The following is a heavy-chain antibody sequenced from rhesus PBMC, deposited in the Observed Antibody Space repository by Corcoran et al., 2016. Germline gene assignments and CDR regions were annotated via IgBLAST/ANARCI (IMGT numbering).Heavy chain of an antibody. CDR2: IYGSGGGT. CDR1: GGSISDDYY. J-gene: IGHJ4*01. CDR3: ARVPGYFDY. Sequence: QVQLQESGPGLVKPSETLSLTCAVSGGSISDDYYWSWIRQPPGKGLEWIGYIYGSGGGTNYNHSRKNRVPISIDTSKNQFSLKLSSVTAADTAVYYCARVPGYFDYWGQGVLVTVSS. V-gene: IGHV4-106*01.